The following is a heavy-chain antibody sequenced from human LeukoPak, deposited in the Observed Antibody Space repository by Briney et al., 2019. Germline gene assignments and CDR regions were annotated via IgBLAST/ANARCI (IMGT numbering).Heavy chain of an antibody. CDR1: GYTFTSYA. CDR2: INTNTGNP. V-gene: IGHV7-4-1*02. J-gene: IGHJ5*02. D-gene: IGHD6-13*01. CDR3: ARGTGSSWYDYNWFDP. Sequence: ASVKVSCKASGYTFTSYAMNWVRQAPGQGLEWMGWINTNTGNPTYAQGFTGRFVFSSDTSVSTAYLQISSLKAEDTAVYYCARGTGSSWYDYNWFDPWGQGTLVTVSS.